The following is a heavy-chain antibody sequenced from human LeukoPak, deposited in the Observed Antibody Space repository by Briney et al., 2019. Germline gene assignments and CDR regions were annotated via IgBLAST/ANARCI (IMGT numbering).Heavy chain of an antibody. D-gene: IGHD6-19*01. CDR1: GFTVSSNY. J-gene: IGHJ4*02. CDR3: ARDFSSGWSYYFDY. Sequence: PGGSLRLSCAASGFTVSSNYMSWVRQAPGKGLEWVSVIYSGGSTYYADSVKGRFTISRDNSKNTLYLQMNSLRAEDTAVYYYARDFSSGWSYYFDYWGQGTLVTVSS. CDR2: IYSGGST. V-gene: IGHV3-66*01.